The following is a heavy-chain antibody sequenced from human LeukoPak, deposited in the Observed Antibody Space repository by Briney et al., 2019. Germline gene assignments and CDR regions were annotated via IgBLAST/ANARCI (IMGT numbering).Heavy chain of an antibody. D-gene: IGHD3-22*01. Sequence: GGSLRLSCAASGFTFSNYAMSWVRQAPGKGLEWVSGISASGGTTYYADSVRGRFTISRDNSKNTLFLQMNSLRAEDTAVYYCAKRPRDSTGYYLGAFDFWGLGTMVTVSS. CDR3: AKRPRDSTGYYLGAFDF. CDR1: GFTFSNYA. J-gene: IGHJ3*01. V-gene: IGHV3-23*01. CDR2: ISASGGTT.